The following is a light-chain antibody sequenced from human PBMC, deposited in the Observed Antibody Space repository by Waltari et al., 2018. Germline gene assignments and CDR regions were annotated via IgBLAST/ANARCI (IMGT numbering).Light chain of an antibody. Sequence: QSALTQPASVSGSPGQSITISCTGTSSDIGAFKHVSWYQQHPGKAPRLMIFDVSDRASGVSTRFSGSKSGNTASLTISGLQAEDEADYYCLSFTSSSTWVFGGGTKLTVL. V-gene: IGLV2-14*03. CDR1: SSDIGAFKH. CDR2: DVS. CDR3: LSFTSSSTWV. J-gene: IGLJ3*02.